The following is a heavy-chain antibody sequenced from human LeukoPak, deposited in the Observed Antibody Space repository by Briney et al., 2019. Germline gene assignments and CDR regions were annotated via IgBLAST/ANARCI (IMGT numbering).Heavy chain of an antibody. J-gene: IGHJ4*02. D-gene: IGHD3-10*01. CDR1: GFTFSSYA. CDR2: ISGSGGST. Sequence: GGSLRLSCAASGFTFSSYAMSWVRQAPGKGLEWVSAISGSGGSTYYADSVKGRFTISRDNSKNTLYLQMNSLRAEDTAVYYCAKARSGSYYGDTTLYYWGQGTLVTVSS. CDR3: AKARSGSYYGDTTLYY. V-gene: IGHV3-23*01.